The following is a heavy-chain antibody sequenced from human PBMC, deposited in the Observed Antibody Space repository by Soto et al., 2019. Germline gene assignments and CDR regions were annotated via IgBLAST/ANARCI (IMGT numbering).Heavy chain of an antibody. CDR3: ARCILTGYYPYYFDY. CDR1: GYSFTSYW. J-gene: IGHJ4*02. CDR2: IYPGDSDT. Sequence: GESLKISCKGSGYSFTSYWIGWVRQMPGKGLEWMGIIYPGDSDTRYSPSFQGQVTISADKSISTAYLQWSSLKASDTAMYYCARCILTGYYPYYFDYWGQGTLVTVSP. D-gene: IGHD3-9*01. V-gene: IGHV5-51*03.